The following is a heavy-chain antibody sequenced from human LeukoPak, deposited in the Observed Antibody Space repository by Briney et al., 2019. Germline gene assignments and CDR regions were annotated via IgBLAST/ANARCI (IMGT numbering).Heavy chain of an antibody. CDR2: IYSGGST. D-gene: IGHD3-22*01. J-gene: IGHJ4*02. CDR3: AEDRLPYYYDSSGYDY. V-gene: IGHV3-66*01. CDR1: GFTVSSNY. Sequence: GGSLRLSCAASGFTVSSNYMSWVRQAPGKGLEWVSVIYSGGSTYYADSVKGRFTISRDNSKNTLYLQMNSLRAEDTAVYYCAEDRLPYYYDSSGYDYWGQGTLVAVSS.